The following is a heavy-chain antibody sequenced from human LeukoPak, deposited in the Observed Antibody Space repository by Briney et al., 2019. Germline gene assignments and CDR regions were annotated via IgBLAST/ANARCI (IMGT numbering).Heavy chain of an antibody. CDR1: GYTFTSYG. V-gene: IGHV1-18*01. CDR2: ISAYNGNT. D-gene: IGHD6-19*01. CDR3: AKDHSSGWYVYYYGMDV. Sequence: VASVKVSCKASGYTFTSYGISWVRQAPGQGLEWMGWISAYNGNTNYAQKLQGRVTMTRDTSTSTVYMELSSLRSEDTAVYYCAKDHSSGWYVYYYGMDVWGQGTTVTVSS. J-gene: IGHJ6*02.